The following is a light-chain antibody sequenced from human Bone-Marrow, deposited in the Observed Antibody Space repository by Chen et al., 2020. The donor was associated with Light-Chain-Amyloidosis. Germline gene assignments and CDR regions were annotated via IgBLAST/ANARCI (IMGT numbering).Light chain of an antibody. Sequence: DIQMTQSPSTLSASVGDRVTITCRASQNIDKWLAWYQQKPGKVPKVLIYEASNLESGVPSRFSGSGFGTEFTLTINSLQHDDFATYYCQHYNSYFGGGTRVEIK. J-gene: IGKJ4*01. CDR3: QHYNSY. CDR1: QNIDKW. V-gene: IGKV1-5*01. CDR2: EAS.